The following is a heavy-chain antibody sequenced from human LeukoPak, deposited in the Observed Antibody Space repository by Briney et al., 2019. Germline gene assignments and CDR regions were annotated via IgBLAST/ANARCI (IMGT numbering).Heavy chain of an antibody. CDR1: GGTFSSYA. Sequence: SVKVSCKASGGTFSSYAISWVRQAPGQGLEWMGGIIPIFGTANYAQKFQGRVTITADESTSTAYMELSSLGSEDTAVYYCAKGQRQTTVVTYYYYYYGMDVWGQGTTVTVSS. CDR2: IIPIFGTA. J-gene: IGHJ6*02. CDR3: AKGQRQTTVVTYYYYYYGMDV. V-gene: IGHV1-69*13. D-gene: IGHD4-23*01.